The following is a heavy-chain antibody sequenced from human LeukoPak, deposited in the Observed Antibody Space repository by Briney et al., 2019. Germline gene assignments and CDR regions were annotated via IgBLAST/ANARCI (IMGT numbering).Heavy chain of an antibody. CDR1: GGSFSGYY. J-gene: IGHJ6*02. D-gene: IGHD5-18*01. V-gene: IGHV4-34*01. Sequence: SETLSLTCAVYGGSFSGYYWSWIRQPPGKGLEWIGEINHSGSTNYNPSLKSRVTISVDTSKNQFSLKLSSVTAADTAVYYCARDGGYSYGPYYYYYYGMDVWGQGTTVTVSS. CDR2: INHSGST. CDR3: ARDGGYSYGPYYYYYYGMDV.